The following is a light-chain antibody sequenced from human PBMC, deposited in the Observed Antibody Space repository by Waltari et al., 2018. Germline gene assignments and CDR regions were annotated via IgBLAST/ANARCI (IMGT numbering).Light chain of an antibody. J-gene: IGKJ1*01. CDR3: QQSYNLPRT. CDR1: QNIINY. V-gene: IGKV1-39*01. CDR2: TAS. Sequence: DIQMTQSPSSLSASVGDRVTITCRASQNIINYLNWYQQIPGKPPKILIYTASSLKNGVPSRFSGSGSGTDFTLTISSLQPEDFATYYCQQSYNLPRTFGQGTKVEIK.